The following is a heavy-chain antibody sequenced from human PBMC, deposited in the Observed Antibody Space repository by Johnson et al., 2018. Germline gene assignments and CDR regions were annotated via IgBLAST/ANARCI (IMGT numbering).Heavy chain of an antibody. D-gene: IGHD1-1*01. CDR2: IAWDGISM. CDR1: DSTFDEYM. Sequence: EVQLGESGGAVVHPGGSLRLSCTASDSTFDEYMMHWVRPAPGKALEWVSLIAWDGISMFYSDSVRGRLVISRDNRKNSLYLQMNSLTTDDTAFYYCAKDADGSGYFDRWGQGALVTVSS. CDR3: AKDADGSGYFDR. J-gene: IGHJ4*02. V-gene: IGHV3-43*01.